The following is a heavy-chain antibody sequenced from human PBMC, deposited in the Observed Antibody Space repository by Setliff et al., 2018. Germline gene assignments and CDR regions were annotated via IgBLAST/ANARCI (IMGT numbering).Heavy chain of an antibody. D-gene: IGHD4-17*01. CDR3: AGSTVTQVDY. CDR2: ISHGGST. J-gene: IGHJ4*02. CDR1: GGGGSFSGYY. V-gene: IGHV4-34*01. Sequence: SETLSLTCGVSGGGGSFSGYYWSWIRQPPGKGLEWIGEISHGGSTNYSPSLRSRVTMSVDTSKNRFSLNLTSVTAADTAVYYCAGSTVTQVDYWGQGTLVTVSS.